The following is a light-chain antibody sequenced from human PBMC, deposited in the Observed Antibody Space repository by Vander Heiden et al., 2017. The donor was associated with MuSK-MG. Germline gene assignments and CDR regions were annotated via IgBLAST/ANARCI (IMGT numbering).Light chain of an antibody. CDR3: QRDGSSPWT. Sequence: EIGLTQSSGTLYLSPGERATLPCRASQSVTNTYLACTRQRPGQAPRSRIFGASTRATGIPDRFSGSGSGPDFTLTISRLELEDFAVFYCQRDGSSPWTFGQGTKVEIK. CDR1: QSVTNTY. J-gene: IGKJ1*01. CDR2: GAS. V-gene: IGKV3-20*01.